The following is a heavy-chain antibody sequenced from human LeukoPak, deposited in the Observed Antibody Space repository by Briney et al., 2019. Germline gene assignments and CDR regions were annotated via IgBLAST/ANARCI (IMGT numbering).Heavy chain of an antibody. D-gene: IGHD6-13*01. J-gene: IGHJ4*02. Sequence: SETLSLTCDVSGGSFSGHYWSWIRQPPGKGLEWIGEIDQSGNTNYNPSLKRRVTISLDTSKTQFSLRLSSVTAADTAMYYCAASQQLVPRPFDYWGQGTLDTVSS. CDR2: IDQSGNT. V-gene: IGHV4-34*01. CDR3: AASQQLVPRPFDY. CDR1: GGSFSGHY.